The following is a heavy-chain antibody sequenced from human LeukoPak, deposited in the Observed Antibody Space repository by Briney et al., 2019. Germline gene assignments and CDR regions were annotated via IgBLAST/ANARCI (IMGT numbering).Heavy chain of an antibody. CDR2: IYYSGST. V-gene: IGHV4-59*01. Sequence: PSETLSLTCTVSGGSISSYYWSWIRQPPGKGLEWIGYIYYSGSTNYNLSLKSRVTISVDTSKNQFSLKLSSVTAADTAVYYCARGYDFWSGYYLGYWGQGTLVTVSS. D-gene: IGHD3-3*01. J-gene: IGHJ4*02. CDR3: ARGYDFWSGYYLGY. CDR1: GGSISSYY.